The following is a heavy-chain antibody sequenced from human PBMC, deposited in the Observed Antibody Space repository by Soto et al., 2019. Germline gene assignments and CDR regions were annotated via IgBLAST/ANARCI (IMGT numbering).Heavy chain of an antibody. CDR3: ARGVGYYDSSGYS. Sequence: GASVKVSCKDSGGTLSSYASSWVRQAPGQGLEWMGGIIPIFGTANYAQKFQGRVTITADESTSTAYMELSSLRSEDTAVYYCARGVGYYDSSGYSWGQGTLVTVSS. D-gene: IGHD3-22*01. CDR1: GGTLSSYA. V-gene: IGHV1-69*13. CDR2: IIPIFGTA. J-gene: IGHJ4*02.